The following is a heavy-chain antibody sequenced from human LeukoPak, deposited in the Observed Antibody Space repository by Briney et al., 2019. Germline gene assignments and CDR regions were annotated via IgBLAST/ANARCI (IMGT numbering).Heavy chain of an antibody. V-gene: IGHV4-39*02. CDR3: ARHRGRYYDSGSYYYFDY. Sequence: SQTLSLTCTVSGGSISSSGYYWGWIRQPPGKGLEWVGSVYYTGSTFYNPSLKSRVTTSVDTSKNHFSLNLSSVTAADTAVYYCARHRGRYYDSGSYYYFDYWGQGTLVTVSS. CDR1: GGSISSSGYY. J-gene: IGHJ4*02. CDR2: VYYTGST. D-gene: IGHD3-10*01.